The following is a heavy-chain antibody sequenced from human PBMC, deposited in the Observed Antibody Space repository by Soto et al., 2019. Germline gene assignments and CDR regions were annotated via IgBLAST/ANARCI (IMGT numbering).Heavy chain of an antibody. J-gene: IGHJ5*02. CDR3: AKDTEGEYSRQGWFDP. Sequence: EVQLVESGGGLVQPGRSLRLSCAASGFTFDDYAMHWVRQAPGKGLEWVSGISWNSGSIGYADSVKGRFTISRDNAKNSLYLQMNSLRAEATALYYCAKDTEGEYSRQGWFDPWGQGTLVTVSS. CDR2: ISWNSGSI. V-gene: IGHV3-9*01. CDR1: GFTFDDYA. D-gene: IGHD6-6*01.